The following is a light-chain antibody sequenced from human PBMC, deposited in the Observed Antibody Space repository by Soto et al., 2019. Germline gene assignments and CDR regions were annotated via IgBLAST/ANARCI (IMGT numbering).Light chain of an antibody. J-gene: IGKJ1*01. CDR2: AAS. V-gene: IGKV1-16*01. Sequence: DIPMTQSPSSLSASIGDRVTISCRASQDIGAYVNWYQHKQGKAPRVLMYAASNLKSGVPPRFSGSGVGRDFTLTISSLQPDDFATYYCQQYNTYSPTWTFGQGTKVEIK. CDR1: QDIGAY. CDR3: QQYNTYSPTWT.